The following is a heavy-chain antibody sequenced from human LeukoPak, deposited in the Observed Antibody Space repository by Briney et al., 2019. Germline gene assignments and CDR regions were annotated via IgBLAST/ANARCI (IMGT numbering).Heavy chain of an antibody. CDR1: GFTFDDYA. V-gene: IGHV3-9*01. CDR3: ANGAPYYYGSGPQFNY. Sequence: GGSLRLSCAASGFTFDDYAMHWVRQAPGNGLEWVSGISWNSGSIGYADSVKGRFTISRDNAKNSLNLQMNSLRAEDTALYYCANGAPYYYGSGPQFNYWGQGTLVTVSS. CDR2: ISWNSGSI. J-gene: IGHJ4*02. D-gene: IGHD3-10*01.